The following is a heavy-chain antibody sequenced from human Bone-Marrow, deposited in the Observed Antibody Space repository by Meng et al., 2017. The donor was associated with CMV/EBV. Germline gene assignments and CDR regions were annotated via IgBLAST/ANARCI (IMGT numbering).Heavy chain of an antibody. CDR1: GGSFSGYY. V-gene: IGHV4-34*01. CDR2: INHSGST. J-gene: IGHJ3*02. CDR3: ARRRWLRVRIDAFDS. D-gene: IGHD5-12*01. Sequence: SETLSLTCAVYGGSFSGYYWSWIRQPPGKGLEWIGEINHSGSTNYNPSLKSRVTISVDTSKNQFSLKLSSVTAADTAVYYCARRRWLRVRIDAFDSWGQGTMVTVSS.